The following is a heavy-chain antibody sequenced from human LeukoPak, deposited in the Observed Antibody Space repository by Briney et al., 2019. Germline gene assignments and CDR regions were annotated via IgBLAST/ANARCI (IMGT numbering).Heavy chain of an antibody. CDR1: GFTFCDDA. CDR3: TRDLVTGRTVY. J-gene: IGHJ4*02. V-gene: IGHV3-49*03. D-gene: IGHD1-26*01. CDR2: IRSKAYGGAT. Sequence: PGRSLRLSCTASGFTFCDDAMSTFRQAPGKGLEWVGFIRSKAYGGATEYAASVKGRFTISRDDSKSIAYLQMNSLKTEDTAVYYCTRDLVTGRTVYWGQGTLVTVSS.